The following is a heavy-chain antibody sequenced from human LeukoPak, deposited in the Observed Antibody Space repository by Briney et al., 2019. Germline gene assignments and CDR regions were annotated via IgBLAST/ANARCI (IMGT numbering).Heavy chain of an antibody. Sequence: SETLSLSCAVYGGSFSGYYWGWIRQPPGKGLEWIGYIFYTGSTDYNPSLKSRVTISVLTSKNRFSLKLSSVTAADTAVYYCATLTGGDDAFDIWGQGTMVTVSS. CDR2: IFYTGST. CDR3: ATLTGGDDAFDI. D-gene: IGHD4-23*01. J-gene: IGHJ3*02. V-gene: IGHV4-59*01. CDR1: GGSFSGYY.